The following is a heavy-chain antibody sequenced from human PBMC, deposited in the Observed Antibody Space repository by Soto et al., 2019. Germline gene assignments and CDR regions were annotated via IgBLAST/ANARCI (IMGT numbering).Heavy chain of an antibody. Sequence: GGSLRLSCAASGFTFSSYAMSWVRKAPGKGLEWVSAISGSGGSTYYADSVKGRFTISRDNSKNTLYLQMNSLRAEDTAVYYCAKDLAWSGGIGSYGDYWGQGTLVTVSS. CDR3: AKDLAWSGGIGSYGDY. CDR2: ISGSGGST. CDR1: GFTFSSYA. V-gene: IGHV3-23*01. D-gene: IGHD3-10*01. J-gene: IGHJ4*02.